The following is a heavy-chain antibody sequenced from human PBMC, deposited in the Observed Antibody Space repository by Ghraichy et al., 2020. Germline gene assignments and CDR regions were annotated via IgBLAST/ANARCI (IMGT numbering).Heavy chain of an antibody. CDR2: IYHSGST. CDR3: ARVITMVRGVTYSNWFDP. Sequence: SETLSLTCTVSGGSISSYYWSWIRQPPGKGLEWIGYIYHSGSTNYNPSLKSRFTISVDTSKNQFSLKLSSVTAADTAVYYCARVITMVRGVTYSNWFDPWGQGTLVTVSS. J-gene: IGHJ5*02. CDR1: GGSISSYY. D-gene: IGHD3-10*01. V-gene: IGHV4-59*01.